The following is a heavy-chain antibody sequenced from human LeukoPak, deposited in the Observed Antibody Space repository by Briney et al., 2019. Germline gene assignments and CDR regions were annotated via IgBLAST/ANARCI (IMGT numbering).Heavy chain of an antibody. CDR2: ISYDGSNK. D-gene: IGHD3-10*01. CDR3: ARGGLEYGSTYYFDY. Sequence: GGSLGLSCAASGFTFSSYAMHWVRQAPGKGLEWVAVISYDGSNKYYADSVKGRFTISRDNSKNTLYLQMNSLRAEDTAVYYCARGGLEYGSTYYFDYWGQGTLVTVSS. V-gene: IGHV3-30-3*01. CDR1: GFTFSSYA. J-gene: IGHJ4*02.